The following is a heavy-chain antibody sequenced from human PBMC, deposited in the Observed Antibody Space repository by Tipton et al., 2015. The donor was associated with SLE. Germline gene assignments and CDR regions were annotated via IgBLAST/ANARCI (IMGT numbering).Heavy chain of an antibody. Sequence: LRLSCAVYGGSFSGYYWSWIRQPPGKGLEWIGYIYYSGSTNYNPSLKSRVTISVDTSKNQFSLKLSSVTAADTAVYYCARWVVGALGGFDYWGQGTLVTVSS. D-gene: IGHD1-26*01. CDR3: ARWVVGALGGFDY. V-gene: IGHV4-59*01. J-gene: IGHJ4*02. CDR2: IYYSGST. CDR1: GGSFSGYY.